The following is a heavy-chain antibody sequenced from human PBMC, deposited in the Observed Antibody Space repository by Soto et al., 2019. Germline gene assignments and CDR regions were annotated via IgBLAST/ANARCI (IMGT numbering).Heavy chain of an antibody. Sequence: QVQLQESGPGLVKPSQTLSLTCTVSGGSISSGGYYWSWIRQHPGKGLEWIGYIYYSGSTYYNPSLKSRVTISVDTSKNQFSLKLSSVTAADTAVYYCARDPRSGYDSSGYYYTGAFDFWGQGTMVTVSS. CDR1: GGSISSGGYY. D-gene: IGHD3-22*01. CDR2: IYYSGST. CDR3: ARDPRSGYDSSGYYYTGAFDF. V-gene: IGHV4-31*03. J-gene: IGHJ3*01.